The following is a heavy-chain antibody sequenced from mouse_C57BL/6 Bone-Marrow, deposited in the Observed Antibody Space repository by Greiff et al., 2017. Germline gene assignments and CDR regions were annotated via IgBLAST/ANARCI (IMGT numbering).Heavy chain of an antibody. J-gene: IGHJ3*01. CDR3: ARHGFLLLRTFAY. CDR2: ISSGGSYT. V-gene: IGHV5-6*01. CDR1: GFTFSSYG. Sequence: EVQLQESGGDLVKPGGSLKLSFAASGFTFSSYGMSWVRQTPDKRLEWVATISSGGSYTYYPDNLKGRFTISSDNAKKTLYLQMSSLKSEDTAMYYCARHGFLLLRTFAYWGQGTLVTVSA. D-gene: IGHD1-1*01.